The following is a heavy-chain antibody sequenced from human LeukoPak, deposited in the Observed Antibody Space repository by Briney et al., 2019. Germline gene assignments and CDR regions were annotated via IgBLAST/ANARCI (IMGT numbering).Heavy chain of an antibody. CDR2: IYSDNT. CDR1: GFTVISNS. CDR3: ARRAAAYSHPYDY. V-gene: IGHV3-53*01. D-gene: IGHD2-15*01. Sequence: GGSLRLSCTVSGFTVISNSMSWVRQAPGKGLEGVSFIYSDNTHYSDSVKGRFTISRDNYKTTLYLQMNSLRAEDTAVYYCARRAAAYSHPYDYWGQGTLVTVSS. J-gene: IGHJ4*02.